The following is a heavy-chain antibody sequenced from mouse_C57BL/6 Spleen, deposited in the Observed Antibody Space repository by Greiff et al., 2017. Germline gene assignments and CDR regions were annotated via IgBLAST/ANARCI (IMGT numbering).Heavy chain of an antibody. Sequence: DVKLVESGGGLVKPGGSLKLSCAASGFTFSDYGMHWVRQAPEKGLEWVAYISSGSSTIYYADTVKGRFTISRDNAKNTLFLQMTSLRSEDTAMYYCARNYAFDVWGTGTTVTVSS. D-gene: IGHD1-1*01. CDR1: GFTFSDYG. CDR2: ISSGSSTI. J-gene: IGHJ1*03. CDR3: ARNYAFDV. V-gene: IGHV5-17*01.